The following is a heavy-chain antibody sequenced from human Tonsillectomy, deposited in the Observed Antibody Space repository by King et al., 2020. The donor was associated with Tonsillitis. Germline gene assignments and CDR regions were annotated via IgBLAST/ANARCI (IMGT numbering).Heavy chain of an antibody. CDR3: ARPTAYGSGNYYLDY. V-gene: IGHV5-51*01. D-gene: IGHD3-10*01. CDR1: GYNFTTYW. CDR2: IYPDDSDT. Sequence: EVQLVESGAEVKKPGESLKISCKGSGYNFTTYWIAWVRQMPGKGLEWMGIIYPDDSDTTYSPSFQGQVTISADTPISTAYVQWSSLKTSDTAVYYCARPTAYGSGNYYLDYWGQGTLVTVSS. J-gene: IGHJ4*02.